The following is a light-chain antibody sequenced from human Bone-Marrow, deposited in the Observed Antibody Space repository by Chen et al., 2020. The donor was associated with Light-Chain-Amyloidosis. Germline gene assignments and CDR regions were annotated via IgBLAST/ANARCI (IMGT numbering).Light chain of an antibody. CDR1: QSVGSNY. V-gene: IGKV3-20*01. CDR2: GAS. CDR3: HQYGSTPQT. Sequence: EIVLTQSPGPLSLSPGERATLSCRASQSVGSNYLAWYQQKAGQAPRLFIYGASSRATGIPDRFSGSGSGTDFTLTIRRLEPEDFAVYYCHQYGSTPQTFGQGTKVEIK. J-gene: IGKJ1*01.